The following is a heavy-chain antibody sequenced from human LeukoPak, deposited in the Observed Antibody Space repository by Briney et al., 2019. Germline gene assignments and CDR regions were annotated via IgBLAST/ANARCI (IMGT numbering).Heavy chain of an antibody. J-gene: IGHJ2*01. V-gene: IGHV4-39*07. Sequence: PSETLSLTCTVSGGSISSSSYYWGWIRQPPGKGLDWIGTIYYTGSTYYTPSLKSRVTISVDTSKNQFSLKLSSVTAADTAVYYCARDRFTGGMVGDWYFDLWGRGTLVTVSS. CDR3: ARDRFTGGMVGDWYFDL. D-gene: IGHD2-15*01. CDR2: IYYTGST. CDR1: GGSISSSSYY.